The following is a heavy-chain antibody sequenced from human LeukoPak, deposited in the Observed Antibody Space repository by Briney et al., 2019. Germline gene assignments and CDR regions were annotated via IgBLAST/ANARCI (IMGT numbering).Heavy chain of an antibody. CDR3: ARLPLCSGTNADPFDI. J-gene: IGHJ3*02. D-gene: IGHD1-26*01. V-gene: IGHV5-51*01. CDR2: IYPGDSDT. CDR1: GYSFTTYW. Sequence: RGESLKISCKTSGYSFTTYWIAWVRQMPGKGLEWMGVIYPGDSDTRYGPSFKGQVTISADKSISIAYLQWSSLKASDTAMYYCARLPLCSGTNADPFDIWGRGTMVTVSS.